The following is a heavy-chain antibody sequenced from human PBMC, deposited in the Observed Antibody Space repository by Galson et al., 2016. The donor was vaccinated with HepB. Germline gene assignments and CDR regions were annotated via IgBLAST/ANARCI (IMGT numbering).Heavy chain of an antibody. J-gene: IGHJ4*02. CDR3: AREIPQSYYFDS. D-gene: IGHD3-16*01. V-gene: IGHV1-46*04. CDR1: GYIFADYF. Sequence: SVKVSCKASGYIFADYFIQWVRQAPGQGLEWVGTANRYDGREIYAPWLQGRVTMTSDTSTSTVYMELNSLKSDDTAVYYCAREIPQSYYFDSWGQGTLVTVSS. CDR2: ANRYDGRE.